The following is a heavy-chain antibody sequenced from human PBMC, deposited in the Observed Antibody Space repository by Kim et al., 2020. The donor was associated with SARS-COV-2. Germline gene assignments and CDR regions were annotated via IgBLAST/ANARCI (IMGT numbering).Heavy chain of an antibody. CDR3: TRGSAGSGYGWWFDP. J-gene: IGHJ5*02. CDR2: INSDGRRT. CDR1: GFTLSGYW. Sequence: GGSLRLSCVASGFTLSGYWMNWVRQAPGKGLVWVSRINSDGRRTNYADAVKGRLTVSRDNAKNTLYLQMNSLRAEDTAVYYCTRGSAGSGYGWWFDPWG. D-gene: IGHD5-12*01. V-gene: IGHV3-74*01.